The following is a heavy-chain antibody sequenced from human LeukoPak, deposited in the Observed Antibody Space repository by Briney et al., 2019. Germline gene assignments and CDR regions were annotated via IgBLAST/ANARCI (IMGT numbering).Heavy chain of an antibody. D-gene: IGHD2-8*01. J-gene: IGHJ3*01. CDR2: ISYDGSNK. CDR1: GFTFSSYA. V-gene: IGHV3-30-3*01. Sequence: GGSLRLSCAASGFTFSSYAMHWVRQAPGKGLEWVAVISYDGSNKYYADSVKGRFTISRDNSKNTLYLQMNSLRGEDTAVYYCARVQGHPPNGLDVWGQGTMVTVSS. CDR3: ARVQGHPPNGLDV.